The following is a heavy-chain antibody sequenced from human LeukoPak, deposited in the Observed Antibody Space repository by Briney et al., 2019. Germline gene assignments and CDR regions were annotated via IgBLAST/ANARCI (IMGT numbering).Heavy chain of an antibody. CDR2: IYYSGST. CDR1: GGSISSGGYY. J-gene: IGHJ6*02. Sequence: SQTLSLICTVSGGSISSGGYYWSWIRQHPGKGLEWIGYIYYSGSTYYNPSLKSRVTISVDTSKNQFSLKLSSVTAADTAVYYCARGPPNIVVVPAAPLGYYYYYGMDVWGQGTTVTVSS. D-gene: IGHD2-2*01. CDR3: ARGPPNIVVVPAAPLGYYYYYGMDV. V-gene: IGHV4-31*03.